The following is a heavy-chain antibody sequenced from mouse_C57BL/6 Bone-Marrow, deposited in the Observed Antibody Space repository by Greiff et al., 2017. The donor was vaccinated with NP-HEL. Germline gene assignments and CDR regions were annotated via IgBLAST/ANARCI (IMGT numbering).Heavy chain of an antibody. Sequence: EVQLQQSGPVLVKPGASVKMSCKASGYTFTDYYMNWVKQSHGKSLEWIGVINPYNGGTSYNQKFKGKATLTVDKSSSTAYIELNSLTSEDSAVYYCAREEGWSEDWGQGTTLTVSS. J-gene: IGHJ2*01. D-gene: IGHD1-1*02. CDR1: GYTFTDYY. V-gene: IGHV1-19*01. CDR2: INPYNGGT. CDR3: AREEGWSED.